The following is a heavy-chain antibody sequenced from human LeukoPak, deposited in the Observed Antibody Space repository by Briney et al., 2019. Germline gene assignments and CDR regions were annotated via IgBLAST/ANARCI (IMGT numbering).Heavy chain of an antibody. V-gene: IGHV1-2*04. J-gene: IGHJ3*02. Sequence: ASVKVSCKASGYTFTVYYMHWVRQAPGQGLEWMGWINPNSGGTNYAQKFQGWVTMTRDTSISTAYMELSRLRSDDTAVYYCARGDPSSDIVATITAFDIWGQGTMVTVSS. CDR2: INPNSGGT. CDR3: ARGDPSSDIVATITAFDI. D-gene: IGHD5-12*01. CDR1: GYTFTVYY.